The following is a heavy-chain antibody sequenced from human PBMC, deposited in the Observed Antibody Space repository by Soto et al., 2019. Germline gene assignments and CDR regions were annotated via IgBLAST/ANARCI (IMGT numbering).Heavy chain of an antibody. V-gene: IGHV3-11*06. CDR1: GVTFSDYY. CDR2: ISSSSSYT. D-gene: IGHD3-10*01. Sequence: GGSLRLSCAASGVTFSDYYMSWIRQAPGKGLEWVSYISSSSSYTNYADSVKGRFTISRDNAKNSLYLQMNSLRAEDTAVYYCARAMVPNLYYFDYWGQGTLVTVSS. J-gene: IGHJ4*02. CDR3: ARAMVPNLYYFDY.